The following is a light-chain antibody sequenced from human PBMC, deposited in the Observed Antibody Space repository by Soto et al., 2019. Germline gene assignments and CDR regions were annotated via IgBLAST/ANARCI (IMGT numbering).Light chain of an antibody. J-gene: IGLJ2*01. V-gene: IGLV1-47*01. CDR1: SSNIGRNY. Sequence: QLVLTQPPSASGTPGQTVIISCSGRSSNIGRNYVYWYQQVPGTAPRLLIYRADQRPSGVYDRFSGSKAGTSASLGISGLRSEDEADYYCAAWDDTLSGLVFGAGTKVTVL. CDR2: RAD. CDR3: AAWDDTLSGLV.